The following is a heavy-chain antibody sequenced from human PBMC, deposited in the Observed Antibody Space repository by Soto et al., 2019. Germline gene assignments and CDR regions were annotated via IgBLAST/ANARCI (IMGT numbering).Heavy chain of an antibody. CDR1: GASINNNDYY. CDR2: VYYSGTT. D-gene: IGHD3-22*01. V-gene: IGHV4-30-4*01. Sequence: QLQESGPGLVKPSQTLSLTCTVSGASINNNDYYWSWIRQTPGKGLEWIGYVYYSGTTDYIPYLKSRLSMTIDKSQNQFTRKLNSLTAADTATYYCTIKSYFYDKWYYNLRGSGTLVTDSS. CDR3: TIKSYFYDKWYYNL. J-gene: IGHJ2*01.